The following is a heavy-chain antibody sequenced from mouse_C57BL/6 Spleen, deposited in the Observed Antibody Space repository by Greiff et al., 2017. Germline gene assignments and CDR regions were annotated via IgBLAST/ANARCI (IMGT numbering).Heavy chain of an antibody. V-gene: IGHV1-81*01. J-gene: IGHJ2*01. CDR1: GYTFTSYG. CDR3: ARRSTDYFDY. CDR2: IYPRSGNT. Sequence: VQLQQSGAELARPGASVKLSCKASGYTFTSYGISWVKQRTGQGLEWIGEIYPRSGNTYYNEKFKGKATLTADKYSSTAYMELRSLTSEDSAVYFCARRSTDYFDYWGQGTTLTVSS.